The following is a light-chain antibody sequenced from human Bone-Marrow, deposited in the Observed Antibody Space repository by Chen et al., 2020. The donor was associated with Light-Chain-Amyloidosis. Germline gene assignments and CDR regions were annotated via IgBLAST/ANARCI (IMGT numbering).Light chain of an antibody. Sequence: QSPLPQPPSASGSPGQSVTISCTGTNSHVGRYDYVSWYQQHPGKAPKFLIYEVIKRSSGVPDRFSGSKSGNTASLTVSGLQAEDEADYYCCSYAGDSWVFGGGTKLTVL. CDR2: EVI. J-gene: IGLJ3*02. V-gene: IGLV2-8*01. CDR3: CSYAGDSWV. CDR1: NSHVGRYDY.